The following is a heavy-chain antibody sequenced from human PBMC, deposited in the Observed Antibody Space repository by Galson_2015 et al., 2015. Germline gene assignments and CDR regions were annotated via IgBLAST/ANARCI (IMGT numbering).Heavy chain of an antibody. CDR2: IYPGDSDT. CDR3: ARWTSNVPYFFDY. CDR1: GYSFTSYW. Sequence: QSGAEVKKPGESLQISCKASGYSFTSYWIGWVRQMPGKGLEWMGIIYPGDSDTRYSPAFQGQVTISADKSISTAYLQWSSLKASDTAVYYCARWTSNVPYFFDYWGQGTLVTVSS. D-gene: IGHD4-11*01. J-gene: IGHJ4*02. V-gene: IGHV5-51*01.